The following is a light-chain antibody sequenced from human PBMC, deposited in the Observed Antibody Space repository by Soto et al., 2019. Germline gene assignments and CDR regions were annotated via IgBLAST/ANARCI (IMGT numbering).Light chain of an antibody. Sequence: DIQMTQSPSSLSASVGDRVTITCRASQSISTYLHWYQQKPGKAPNLLIYAASTLQSGVPSRFSGSGSGTEFILTISSLQPDDFATYYCQQYDSYSWTFDQGTKVDIK. V-gene: IGKV1-39*01. CDR1: QSISTY. CDR3: QQYDSYSWT. J-gene: IGKJ1*01. CDR2: AAS.